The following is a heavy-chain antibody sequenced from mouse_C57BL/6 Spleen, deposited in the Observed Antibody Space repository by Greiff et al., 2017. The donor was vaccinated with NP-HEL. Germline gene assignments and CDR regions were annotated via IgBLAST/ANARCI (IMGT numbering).Heavy chain of an antibody. V-gene: IGHV1-15*01. D-gene: IGHD2-5*01. CDR1: GYTFTDYE. CDR2: IDPETGGT. J-gene: IGHJ2*01. Sequence: VQLQQSGAELVRPGASVTLSCKASGYTFTDYEMHWVKQTPVHGLEWIGAIDPETGGTAYNQKFKGKAILTADKSSSTAYMELRSLTSEDSAVYYCTRRLSNYVPFFDYWGQGTTLTVSS. CDR3: TRRLSNYVPFFDY.